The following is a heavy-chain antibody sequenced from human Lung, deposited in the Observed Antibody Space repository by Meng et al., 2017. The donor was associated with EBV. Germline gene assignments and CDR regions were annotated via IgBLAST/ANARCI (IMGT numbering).Heavy chain of an antibody. V-gene: IGHV4-30-4*01. CDR1: GGSINSGDHY. J-gene: IGHJ4*02. CDR2: IYYTRSI. Sequence: QARRRVSGPGLGKPFPTLSLTCTVYGGSINSGDHYWSWNRQPPVKGLEWIGYIYYTRSIYYNPSLKSRVTISMDTPKNQFSLRLSSVTAADTAVYYCARNYYFDYWGQGTLVTVSS. CDR3: ARNYYFDY.